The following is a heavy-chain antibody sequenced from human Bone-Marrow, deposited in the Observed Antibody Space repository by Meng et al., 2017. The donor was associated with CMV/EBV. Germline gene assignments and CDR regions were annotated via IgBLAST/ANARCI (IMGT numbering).Heavy chain of an antibody. CDR2: ISSSGSTI. CDR3: ARDGITIFGVAPLDV. CDR1: GFTFSSYS. D-gene: IGHD3-3*01. V-gene: IGHV3-48*04. Sequence: GGSLRLSCAASGFTFSSYSMNWVRQAPGKGLEWVSYISSSGSTIYYADSVKGRFTISRDNAKNSLYLQMNSLRAEDTAVYYCARDGITIFGVAPLDVWGQGTTVTVSS. J-gene: IGHJ6*02.